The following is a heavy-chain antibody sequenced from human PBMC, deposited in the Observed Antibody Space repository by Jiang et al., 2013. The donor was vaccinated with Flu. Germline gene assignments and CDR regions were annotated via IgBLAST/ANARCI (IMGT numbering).Heavy chain of an antibody. V-gene: IGHV1-2*05. Sequence: KASGYTFTGYYMHWVRQAPGQGLEWMGRINPNSGGTNYAQKFQGRVTMTRDTSISTAYMELSGLRSDDTVVYYCARGRRDSGFDYWGQGTLVTVSS. D-gene: IGHD6-19*01. J-gene: IGHJ4*02. CDR1: GYTFTGYY. CDR3: ARGRRDSGFDY. CDR2: INPNSGGT.